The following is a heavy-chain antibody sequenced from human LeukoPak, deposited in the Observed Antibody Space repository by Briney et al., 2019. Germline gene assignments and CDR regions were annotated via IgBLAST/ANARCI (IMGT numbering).Heavy chain of an antibody. D-gene: IGHD2-15*01. CDR1: GFTFSSYW. CDR3: AREGGDAFDI. Sequence: GGSLRLSCAASGFTFSSYWMHWVRQAPGKGLVSVSRINSDGSSTSYADSVKGRFTISRDNAKNTLYLQMNSLRAEDTAVYYCAREGGDAFDIWGQGTMVTVSS. V-gene: IGHV3-74*01. J-gene: IGHJ3*02. CDR2: INSDGSST.